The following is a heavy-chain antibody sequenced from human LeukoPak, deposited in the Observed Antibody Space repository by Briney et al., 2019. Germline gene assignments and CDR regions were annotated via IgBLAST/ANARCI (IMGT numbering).Heavy chain of an antibody. CDR1: GFTSRTYT. V-gene: IGHV3-64D*06. D-gene: IGHD3-10*01. CDR3: VKDYYASGSYHWFDP. CDR2: VSSNGGST. Sequence: GGSLRLSCSASGFTSRTYTMHWVRQAPGKGLEYVSGVSSNGGSTYYADSVKGRFTISRDNSKNTLYLQLSSLRAEDTAVYYCVKDYYASGSYHWFDPWGQGTLVTVSS. J-gene: IGHJ5*02.